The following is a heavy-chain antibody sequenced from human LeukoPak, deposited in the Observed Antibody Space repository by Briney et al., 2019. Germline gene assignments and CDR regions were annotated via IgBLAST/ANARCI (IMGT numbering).Heavy chain of an antibody. CDR1: GGTFSSYA. D-gene: IGHD6-13*01. V-gene: IGHV1-69*05. Sequence: SVKVSCKASGGTFSSYAISWVRQAPRQGLEWMGRIIPIFGTANYAQKFQGRVTITTDESTSTAYMELSSLRSEDTAVYYCASIAAADYNWFDPWGQGTLVTVSS. CDR3: ASIAAADYNWFDP. CDR2: IIPIFGTA. J-gene: IGHJ5*02.